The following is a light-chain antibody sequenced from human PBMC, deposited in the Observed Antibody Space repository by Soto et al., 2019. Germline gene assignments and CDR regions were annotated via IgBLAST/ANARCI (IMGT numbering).Light chain of an antibody. CDR3: QHFFHVPYT. Sequence: DIEMTQSPLFLSASVGDRVTITCQASQDITSDINWYQQKPGQAPELLIYAASRLETGVPLRFGGRGYGTNFSLTISGLQVEDAASYFCQHFFHVPYTFGQGTEVEI. CDR2: AAS. V-gene: IGKV1-33*01. CDR1: QDITSD. J-gene: IGKJ2*01.